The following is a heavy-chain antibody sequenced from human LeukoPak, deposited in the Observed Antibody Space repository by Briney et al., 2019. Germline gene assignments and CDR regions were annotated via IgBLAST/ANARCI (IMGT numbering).Heavy chain of an antibody. CDR2: ISGSGGST. CDR3: ARFVRAHRSYYYGMDV. V-gene: IGHV3-23*01. CDR1: GFTFSSYA. J-gene: IGHJ6*02. D-gene: IGHD3-16*02. Sequence: GGSLRLSCAASGFTFSSYAMSWVRQAPGKGLEWVSAISGSGGSTYYADSVKGRFTISRDNSKNTLYLQMNSLRAEDTAVYYCARFVRAHRSYYYGMDVWGQGTTVTVSS.